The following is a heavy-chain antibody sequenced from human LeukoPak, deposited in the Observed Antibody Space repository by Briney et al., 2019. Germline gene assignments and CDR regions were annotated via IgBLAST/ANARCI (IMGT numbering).Heavy chain of an antibody. D-gene: IGHD1-7*01. V-gene: IGHV4-59*01. Sequence: SETLALTCTVSGGSISSYSWSWIRQPPGKGLEWIGYIYYSGSTNYNPSLKSRVTMSVDTSKNQFSLKLNSVTAADTAVYYCASLANWNYVYWGQGTLVTVSS. CDR1: GGSISSYS. CDR3: ASLANWNYVY. J-gene: IGHJ4*02. CDR2: IYYSGST.